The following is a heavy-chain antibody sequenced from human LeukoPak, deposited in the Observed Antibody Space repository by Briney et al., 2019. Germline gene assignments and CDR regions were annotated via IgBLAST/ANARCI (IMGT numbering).Heavy chain of an antibody. CDR3: ARVYPPPDYYYGMDV. J-gene: IGHJ6*02. V-gene: IGHV1-18*01. CDR2: ISAYNGNT. CDR1: GYTFTSYG. Sequence: ASVKVSCKASGYTFTSYGISWVRQAPEQGLEWMGWISAYNGNTNYAQKLQGRVTMTTDTSTSTACMELRSLRSDDTAVYYCARVYPPPDYYYGMDVWGQGTTVTVSS.